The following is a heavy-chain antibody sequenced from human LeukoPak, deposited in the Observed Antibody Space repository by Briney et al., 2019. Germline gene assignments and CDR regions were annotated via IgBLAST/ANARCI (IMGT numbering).Heavy chain of an antibody. CDR2: INHSGST. D-gene: IGHD3-10*01. J-gene: IGHJ6*02. CDR3: TRVRGGSV. V-gene: IGHV4-34*08. CDR1: GVTFSSYW. Sequence: GSLRLSCAASGVTFSSYWMSWVRQAPGKGLEWIGEINHSGSTNYNPSLKSRVTISVDTSKNQFSLKLSSVTAADTAVYYCTRVRGGSVWGQGTTVTVSS.